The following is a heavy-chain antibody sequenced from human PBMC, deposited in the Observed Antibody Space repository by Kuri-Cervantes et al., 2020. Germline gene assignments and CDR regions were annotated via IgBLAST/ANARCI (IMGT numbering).Heavy chain of an antibody. CDR3: ARDVMVRGLPTNY. CDR1: GGSISSGGYS. V-gene: IGHV4-30-2*01. J-gene: IGHJ4*02. CDR2: IYHSGST. Sequence: SETLSLTCAVFGGSISSGGYSWSWIRQPPGKGLEWIGYIYHSGSTYYNPSLKSRVTISEDRSKNQFSLKLNSVTAADTAVYYCARDVMVRGLPTNYWGRGTLVTVSS. D-gene: IGHD3-10*01.